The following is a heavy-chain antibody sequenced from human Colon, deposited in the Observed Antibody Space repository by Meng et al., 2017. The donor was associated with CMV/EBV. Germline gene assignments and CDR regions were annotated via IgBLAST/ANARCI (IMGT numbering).Heavy chain of an antibody. CDR3: ARVKGGCSATSCTLDP. CDR2: IYYSRVT. Sequence: GDSIISNDWWTWVRQTPGKGLEWIGEIYYSRVTNYNPSLKSRVTIFLDKSKNQFSLNLNSVTAADTGVYYCARVKGGCSATSCTLDPWGQGTLVTVSS. J-gene: IGHJ5*02. V-gene: IGHV4-4*02. D-gene: IGHD2-2*01. CDR1: GDSIISNDW.